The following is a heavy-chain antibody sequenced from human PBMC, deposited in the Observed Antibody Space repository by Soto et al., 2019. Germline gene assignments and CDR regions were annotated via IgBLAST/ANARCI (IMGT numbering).Heavy chain of an antibody. CDR3: AKVFSPEGGNYFEY. CDR2: ISNSFSDGNT. D-gene: IGHD3-10*01. V-gene: IGHV3-23*01. J-gene: IGHJ4*02. Sequence: DVRLLESGGNLVQPGGSLRLSCVASGFTFSKFAMNRVRQAPGKGLEWVSAISNSFSDGNTHYADSVKGRFTISRDNDKSTVFLEMNSLRAEDTAVYYCAKVFSPEGGNYFEYWGQGTLVTVSS. CDR1: GFTFSKFA.